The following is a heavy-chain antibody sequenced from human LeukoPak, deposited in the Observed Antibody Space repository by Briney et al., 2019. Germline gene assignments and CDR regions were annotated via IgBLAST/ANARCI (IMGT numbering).Heavy chain of an antibody. V-gene: IGHV3-21*01. CDR1: GFTFSSYS. Sequence: GGSLRLSCAASGFTFSSYSMNWVRQAPGKGLEWVSSISSSSSYIYYADSVKGRFTISRDNAKNSLYLQMNSLRAEDTAVYYCARYYDFWSGYYVGAPYYYYYYMDVWGKGTTVTVSS. J-gene: IGHJ6*03. D-gene: IGHD3-3*01. CDR3: ARYYDFWSGYYVGAPYYYYYYMDV. CDR2: ISSSSSYI.